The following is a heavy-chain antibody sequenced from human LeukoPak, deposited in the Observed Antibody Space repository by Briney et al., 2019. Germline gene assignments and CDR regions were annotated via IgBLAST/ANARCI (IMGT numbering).Heavy chain of an antibody. D-gene: IGHD1-26*01. Sequence: KPGGSLRLSCAASGFTFSDYYMSWIRQAPGKRLEWVSYISSSGSTIYYADSVKGRFTISRDNAKNSLYLQMNSLRAEDTAVYYCATGAQWELLGAFDYWGQGTLVTVSS. V-gene: IGHV3-11*04. J-gene: IGHJ4*02. CDR1: GFTFSDYY. CDR2: ISSSGSTI. CDR3: ATGAQWELLGAFDY.